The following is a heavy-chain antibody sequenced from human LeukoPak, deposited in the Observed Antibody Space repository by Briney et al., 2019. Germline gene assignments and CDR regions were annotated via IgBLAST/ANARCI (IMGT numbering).Heavy chain of an antibody. CDR2: IASDGSST. CDR3: ARGRPHGNDY. J-gene: IGHJ4*02. D-gene: IGHD4-23*01. CDR1: GFTFSSYW. V-gene: IGHV3-74*01. Sequence: GGSLRLSCAASGFTFSSYWMNWVRQAPGKGLVWVSRIASDGSSTTYAGTVKGRFSISRDNAKNTLYLQMNSLRVEDTAVYYCARGRPHGNDYWGQGTLVTVSS.